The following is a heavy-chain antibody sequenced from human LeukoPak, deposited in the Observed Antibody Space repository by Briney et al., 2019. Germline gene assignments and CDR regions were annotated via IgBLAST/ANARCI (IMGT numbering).Heavy chain of an antibody. CDR2: IYYSGST. J-gene: IGHJ6*03. V-gene: IGHV4-59*01. CDR1: GGSISSYY. D-gene: IGHD5-12*01. Sequence: SETLSLTCTVSGGSISSYYWSWIRQPPGKGLEWIGYIYYSGSTNYNPSLKSRVTISVDTSKNQFSLKLSSVTAADTAVYYCARVGYDYPLNYYYYYYMDVWGKGTTVTISS. CDR3: ARVGYDYPLNYYYYYYMDV.